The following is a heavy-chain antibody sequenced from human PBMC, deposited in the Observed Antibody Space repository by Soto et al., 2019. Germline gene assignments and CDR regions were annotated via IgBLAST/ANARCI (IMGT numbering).Heavy chain of an antibody. Sequence: SGPTLVKPTQTLTLTCTFSGFSLSTSGVGVGWIRQPPGKALEWLALIYWNDDKRYSPSLKSRLTITKDTSKNQVVLTMTNMDPVDTATYYCAHGGGQLVVGGWEEAFDIWGQGTMVTVSS. CDR2: IYWNDDK. D-gene: IGHD6-6*01. CDR1: GFSLSTSGVG. J-gene: IGHJ3*02. V-gene: IGHV2-5*01. CDR3: AHGGGQLVVGGWEEAFDI.